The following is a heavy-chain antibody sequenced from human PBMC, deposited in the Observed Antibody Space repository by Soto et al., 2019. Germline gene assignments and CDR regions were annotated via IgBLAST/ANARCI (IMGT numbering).Heavy chain of an antibody. CDR1: GGSFSGYY. J-gene: IGHJ5*02. CDR3: ARGPLARRYYYGSGSYYTGWFDP. V-gene: IGHV4-34*01. Sequence: SETLSLTCAVYGGSFSGYYWSWIRQPPGKGREWIGEINHSGSTNYNPSLKSRVTISVDTSKNQFSLKLSSVTAADTAVYYCARGPLARRYYYGSGSYYTGWFDPWGQGTLVTVSS. CDR2: INHSGST. D-gene: IGHD3-10*01.